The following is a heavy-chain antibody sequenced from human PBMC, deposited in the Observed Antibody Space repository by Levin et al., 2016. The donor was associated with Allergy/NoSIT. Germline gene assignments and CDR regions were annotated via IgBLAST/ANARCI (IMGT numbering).Heavy chain of an antibody. V-gene: IGHV4-34*01. J-gene: IGHJ4*02. CDR3: VRGGRYCNGVKCQWTMWY. D-gene: IGHD2-15*01. CDR1: GGSLRGYQ. CDR2: INQSGRT. Sequence: SETLSLTCAVYGGSLRGYQWSWIRQPPGKGLEWIGEINQSGRTTYSPSLKSRLIMSVDTSKNQMSLKLSSVTAADTAVYHCVRGGRYCNGVKCQWTMWYWAQGTLVTVSS.